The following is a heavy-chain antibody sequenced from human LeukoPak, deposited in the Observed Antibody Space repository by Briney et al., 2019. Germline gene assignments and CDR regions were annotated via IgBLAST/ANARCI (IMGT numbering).Heavy chain of an antibody. J-gene: IGHJ4*02. CDR2: ISGSGGST. D-gene: IGHD6-19*01. CDR1: GFTFSSYA. CDR3: ARQGDSGWYYFDY. V-gene: IGHV3-23*01. Sequence: PGGSLRLSCAASGFTFSSYAMSWVRQAPGKGLEWVSAISGSGGSTYYADSVKGRFTISRDSSKNTLYLQMNSLRAEDTAAYYCARQGDSGWYYFDYWGQGTLVTVSS.